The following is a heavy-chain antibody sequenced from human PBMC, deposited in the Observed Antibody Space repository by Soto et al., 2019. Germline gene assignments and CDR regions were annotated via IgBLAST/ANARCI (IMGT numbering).Heavy chain of an antibody. CDR3: ARNLDYYYGPGSGNGHGF. D-gene: IGHD3-10*01. J-gene: IGHJ6*02. Sequence: QVPLVQSGAEVKEPGDSVRVSCEASGYTFTAYYIHWVRQAPGQGLEWMGWINPKFGDTTHAQDFQGRVSMTRDMSISTVYMELSRLTSDDTAIYYCARNLDYYYGPGSGNGHGFWGQGTTVTVFS. CDR2: INPKFGDT. V-gene: IGHV1-2*02. CDR1: GYTFTAYY.